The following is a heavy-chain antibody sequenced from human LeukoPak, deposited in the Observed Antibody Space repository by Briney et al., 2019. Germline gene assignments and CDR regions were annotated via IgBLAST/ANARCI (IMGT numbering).Heavy chain of an antibody. V-gene: IGHV4-61*08. CDR3: VAPRTNSGFVVY. D-gene: IGHD2-8*01. Sequence: PSETLSLTCTVSGGSVNSGVYYWSWIRQPPGKGLEYIGYIYYSGSTNYNPSLKSRVTISVDTSKNQFSLKLSSVTAADTAVYYCVAPRTNSGFVVYWGQGTLSPSPQ. CDR1: GGSVNSGVYY. J-gene: IGHJ4*02. CDR2: IYYSGST.